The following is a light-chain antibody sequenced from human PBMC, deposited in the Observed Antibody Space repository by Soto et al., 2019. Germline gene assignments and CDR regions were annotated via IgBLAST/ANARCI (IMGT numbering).Light chain of an antibody. V-gene: IGLV1-40*01. J-gene: IGLJ2*01. CDR3: QSYDSSLSGSR. CDR1: SSNIGAGYD. Sequence: QSVLTQPPSVSGAPGQRVTISCTGSSSNIGAGYDVHWYQQRPGTAPKLLIYGNSNRPSGVPDRFSGSKSGTSASLAITGLQAEDEADYYCQSYDSSLSGSRFGGGTKLTVL. CDR2: GNS.